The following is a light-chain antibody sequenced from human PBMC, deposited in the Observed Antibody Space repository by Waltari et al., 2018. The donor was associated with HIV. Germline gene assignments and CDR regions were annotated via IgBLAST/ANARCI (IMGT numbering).Light chain of an antibody. CDR3: QQYFDTPT. CDR2: WAS. V-gene: IGKV4-1*01. J-gene: IGKJ1*01. Sequence: IVMTQSPDSLAVSLGERATLNCRSSQSVLYDSKNKNYLAWYQQKPGQPPKLLLYWASTRESGVPDRFSGSGSGTDFTLTISSLQAEDVAVYYCQQYFDTPTFGQGTKVEIK. CDR1: QSVLYDSKNKNY.